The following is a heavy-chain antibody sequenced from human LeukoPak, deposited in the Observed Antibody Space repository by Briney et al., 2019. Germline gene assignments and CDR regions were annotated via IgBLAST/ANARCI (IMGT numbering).Heavy chain of an antibody. CDR3: TTQNTAITVLT. CDR2: IKSKTDGGTT. J-gene: IGHJ5*02. Sequence: GGSLRLPCTASGFTFGDYAMSWFRQAPGKGLEWVGRIKSKTDGGTTDYAAPVKGRFTISRDDSKNTLYLQMNSLKTEDTAVYYCTTQNTAITVLTWGQGTLVTVSS. CDR1: GFTFGDYA. V-gene: IGHV3-15*01. D-gene: IGHD5-18*01.